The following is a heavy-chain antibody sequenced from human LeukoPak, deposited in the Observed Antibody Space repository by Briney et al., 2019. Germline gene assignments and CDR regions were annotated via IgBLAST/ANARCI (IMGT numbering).Heavy chain of an antibody. Sequence: GGSLRLSCAASGFTFSSYWMSWVRQAPGKGLEWVANIKQDGSEKYYVDSVKGRFTISRDNAKSSLYLQMNSLRAEDTAVYYCARGHYYDYVWGSYRYTGLGSYSDYWGQGTLVTVSS. V-gene: IGHV3-7*01. J-gene: IGHJ4*02. CDR1: GFTFSSYW. CDR3: ARGHYYDYVWGSYRYTGLGSYSDY. D-gene: IGHD3-16*02. CDR2: IKQDGSEK.